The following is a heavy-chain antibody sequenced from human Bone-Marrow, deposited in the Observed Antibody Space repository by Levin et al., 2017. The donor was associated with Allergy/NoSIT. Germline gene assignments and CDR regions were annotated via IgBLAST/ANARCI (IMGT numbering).Heavy chain of an antibody. CDR2: IYPGDSDT. J-gene: IGHJ6*03. CDR3: ARCSHGTTGTTEYYYYYYMDV. V-gene: IGHV5-51*01. D-gene: IGHD1-1*01. Sequence: GESLKISCKGSGYSFTSYWIGWVRQMPGKGLEWMGIIYPGDSDTRYSPSFQGQVTISADKSISTAYLQWRSLKASDTAMYYCARCSHGTTGTTEYYYYYYMDVWGKGTTVTVSS. CDR1: GYSFTSYW.